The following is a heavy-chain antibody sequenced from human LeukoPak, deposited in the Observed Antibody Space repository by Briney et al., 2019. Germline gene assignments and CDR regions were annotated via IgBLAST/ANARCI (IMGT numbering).Heavy chain of an antibody. D-gene: IGHD2-15*01. CDR3: ARAISPTICSGGSCYSPDAFDI. CDR2: INWNGGST. Sequence: GGSLRLSCAASVFTFDDYGMSWVRQAPGKGLEWVSGINWNGGSTGYADSVKGRFTIPRDNANNSLYLQMNSLRAEDTALYYCARAISPTICSGGSCYSPDAFDIWGQGTMVTVSS. CDR1: VFTFDDYG. J-gene: IGHJ3*02. V-gene: IGHV3-20*04.